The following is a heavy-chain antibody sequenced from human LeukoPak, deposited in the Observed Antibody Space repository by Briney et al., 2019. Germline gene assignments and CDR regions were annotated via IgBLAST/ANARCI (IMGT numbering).Heavy chain of an antibody. D-gene: IGHD3-16*01. V-gene: IGHV4-39*07. CDR1: GGSISSSSYY. CDR2: IYYSGST. Sequence: SETLSLTCTVSGGSISSSSYYWGWIRQPPGKGLEWIGSIYYSGSTYYNPSLKSRVTISVDTSKNQFSLKLSSVTAADTAVYYCARGPRGYSMDVWGKGTTVTVSS. J-gene: IGHJ6*03. CDR3: ARGPRGYSMDV.